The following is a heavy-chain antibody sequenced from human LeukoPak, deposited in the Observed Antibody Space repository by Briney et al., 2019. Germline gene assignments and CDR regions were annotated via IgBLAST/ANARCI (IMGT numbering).Heavy chain of an antibody. CDR1: SGSINNYY. D-gene: IGHD6-19*01. V-gene: IGHV4-4*08. J-gene: IGHJ6*02. Sequence: SETLSLTCTVSSGSINNYYWSWIRQPPGKGLEWIAYIYETGHTGYNPSLKTRVTISLDTSKNQFSLKLNSVTAADTAVYYCARAHESGWYPPFYYYYYGMDVWGQGTTVTVSS. CDR2: IYETGHT. CDR3: ARAHESGWYPPFYYYYYGMDV.